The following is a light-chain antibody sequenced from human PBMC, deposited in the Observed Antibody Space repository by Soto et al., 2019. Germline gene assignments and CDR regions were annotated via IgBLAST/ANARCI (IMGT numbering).Light chain of an antibody. CDR1: QSVSSSY. Sequence: EIVLTQSPGTLSLSPGERATLSCRASQSVSSSYLAWYQQKPGQAPRLLIYGASSRASGIPDRFSGSGSGTDFTFTISRLEPEDFAVYYCQRYDGSPKTFGQGTKV. CDR2: GAS. V-gene: IGKV3-20*01. J-gene: IGKJ1*01. CDR3: QRYDGSPKT.